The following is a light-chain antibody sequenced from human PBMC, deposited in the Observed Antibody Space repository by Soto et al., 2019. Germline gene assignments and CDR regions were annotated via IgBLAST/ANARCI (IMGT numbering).Light chain of an antibody. CDR3: QQYGRSVT. CDR1: QSVSSGF. V-gene: IGKV3-20*01. CDR2: GAS. Sequence: EIVLTQSPGTLSLSPGERATLSCRASQSVSSGFLAWYQQKPGQAPRLLIYGASSRDTGIPDRFSGSGSGTDFTLTISRLEPEDFAVYYCQQYGRSVTFGGGTKVEIK. J-gene: IGKJ4*01.